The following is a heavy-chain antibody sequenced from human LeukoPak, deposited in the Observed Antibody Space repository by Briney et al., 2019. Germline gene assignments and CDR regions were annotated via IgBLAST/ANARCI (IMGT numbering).Heavy chain of an antibody. V-gene: IGHV1-18*01. J-gene: IGHJ5*02. CDR3: ARHSSSITASWFDP. Sequence: ASVKVSCKASGYTFTSYGISWVRQAPGQGLEWMGWISAYNGNTNYAQNLQGRVTMTTDTSTSTAYMELRSLRSDDTAVYYCARHSSSITASWFDPWGQGTLVTVSS. CDR1: GYTFTSYG. CDR2: ISAYNGNT. D-gene: IGHD6-13*01.